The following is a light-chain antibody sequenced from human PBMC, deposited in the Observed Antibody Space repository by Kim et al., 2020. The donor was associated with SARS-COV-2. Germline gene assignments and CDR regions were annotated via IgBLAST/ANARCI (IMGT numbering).Light chain of an antibody. J-gene: IGKJ1*01. Sequence: EIVLTQFPGTLSLSPGERATLSCRASQSVSSNFLAWYQQKPGQAPRLFIYGASNRATGIPDRFSGSGSGTHFTLTISRLEPEDFAVYYCQQYVTSPRTFGQGTKVDIK. V-gene: IGKV3-20*01. CDR3: QQYVTSPRT. CDR1: QSVSSNF. CDR2: GAS.